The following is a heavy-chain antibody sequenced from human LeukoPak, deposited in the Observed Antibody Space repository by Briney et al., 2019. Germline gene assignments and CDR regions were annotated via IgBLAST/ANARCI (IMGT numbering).Heavy chain of an antibody. CDR3: ARRPGACINWFDP. CDR1: GYSFTSHW. CDR2: IYPGDSDT. V-gene: IGHV5-51*01. D-gene: IGHD7-27*01. J-gene: IGHJ5*02. Sequence: GESLKISCKGSGYSFTSHWIGWVRQMPGKGLEWMGIIYPGDSDTRYSPSFQGQVTISADKSISTAYLQWRSLRASDTAMYYCARRPGACINWFDPWGQGTLVTVSS.